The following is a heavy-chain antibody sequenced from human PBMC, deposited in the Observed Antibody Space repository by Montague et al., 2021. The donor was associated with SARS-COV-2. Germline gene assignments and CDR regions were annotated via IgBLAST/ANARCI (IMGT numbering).Heavy chain of an antibody. J-gene: IGHJ6*02. Sequence: SETLSLTCAVSAGSIRSTHGRNWVRQLPGKGLEWIGEIYYTGNTNYNPSLKSRVTIFIDKSKNHFSLQLSSVTAADSAVYYCARGGTYHYGMDVWGQGTTVAVSS. CDR1: AGSIRSTHG. V-gene: IGHV4/OR15-8*02. D-gene: IGHD3-16*01. CDR3: ARGGTYHYGMDV. CDR2: IYYTGNT.